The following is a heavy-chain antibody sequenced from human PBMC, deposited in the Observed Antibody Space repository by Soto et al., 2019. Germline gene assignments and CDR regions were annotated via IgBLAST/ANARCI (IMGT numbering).Heavy chain of an antibody. CDR3: ATYGPGIS. D-gene: IGHD3-10*01. Sequence: GGSLRLSCAASGFTFKNYWMHWVRQAPGKGLVWVAVISYDGNNKYNADSVKGRFTISRDNSKNTLDLQMNSLRAEDTAVYYCATYGPGISWGQGSLVTVSS. J-gene: IGHJ5*02. CDR1: GFTFKNYW. CDR2: ISYDGNNK. V-gene: IGHV3-30*03.